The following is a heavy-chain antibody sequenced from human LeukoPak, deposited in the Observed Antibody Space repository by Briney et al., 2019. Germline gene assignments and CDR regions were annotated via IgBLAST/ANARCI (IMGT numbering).Heavy chain of an antibody. J-gene: IGHJ4*02. D-gene: IGHD6-13*01. V-gene: IGHV1-2*06. CDR1: GYTFTGYY. CDR3: ARVRAAGIFDY. CDR2: INPNSGGT. Sequence: SVKVSCKASGYTFTGYYMHWVRQAPGQGLERMGRINPNSGGTNYAQKFQGRVTMTRDTSISTAYMELSRLRSDDTAVYYCARVRAAGIFDYWGQGTLVTVSS.